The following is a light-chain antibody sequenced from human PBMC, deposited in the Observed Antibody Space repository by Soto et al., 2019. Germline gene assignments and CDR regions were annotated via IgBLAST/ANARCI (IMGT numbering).Light chain of an antibody. Sequence: QSALTQPRSVSGSPGQSVTISCTGTNSDGGGYKYVSWYQQYPGQAPKLMIYDVSKRPSGVPDRFSGSKSVNTASLTISGLQAADDADYFCCSYAGSDSYVFGTGTKVTVL. J-gene: IGLJ1*01. CDR2: DVS. V-gene: IGLV2-11*01. CDR1: NSDGGGYKY. CDR3: CSYAGSDSYV.